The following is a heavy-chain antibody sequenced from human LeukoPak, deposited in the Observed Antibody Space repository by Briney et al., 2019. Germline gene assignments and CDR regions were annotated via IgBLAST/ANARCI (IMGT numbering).Heavy chain of an antibody. Sequence: PGGSLRLSCAASGFTFSRYWMTWVRQAPGKGLEGVANIRQDGSEKYYVDSVKGRFTISRENAKNSLFLQMNSLRAEDTAVYYCARDQVIYNYYGMDVWGQGTTVTVSS. J-gene: IGHJ6*02. V-gene: IGHV3-7*04. CDR3: ARDQVIYNYYGMDV. CDR1: GFTFSRYW. D-gene: IGHD2/OR15-2a*01. CDR2: IRQDGSEK.